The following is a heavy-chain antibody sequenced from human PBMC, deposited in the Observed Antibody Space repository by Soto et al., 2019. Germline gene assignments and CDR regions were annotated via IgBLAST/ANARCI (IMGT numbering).Heavy chain of an antibody. CDR1: GYTFTSYA. CDR3: ARAGSGYSYGYTPFPYFDY. CDR2: INAGNGNT. Sequence: ASVKVSCKASGYTFTSYAMHWVRQAPGQRLEWMGWINAGNGNTKYSQKFQGRVTITRDTSASTAYMELSSLRSEDTAVYYCARAGSGYSYGYTPFPYFDYWGQGTLVTSPQ. D-gene: IGHD5-18*01. J-gene: IGHJ4*02. V-gene: IGHV1-3*01.